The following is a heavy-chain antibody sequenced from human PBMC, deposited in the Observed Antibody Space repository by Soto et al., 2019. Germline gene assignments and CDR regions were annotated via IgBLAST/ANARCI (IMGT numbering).Heavy chain of an antibody. D-gene: IGHD3-3*01. CDR1: GFTFSDYY. V-gene: IGHV3-11*06. Sequence: GGSLRLSCAASGFTFSDYYMSWIRQAPGKGLEWVSYISSSSSYTNYADSVKGRFTISRDNAKNSLYLQMNSLRAEDTAVYYCARDAYDFWSGYYPDYFPHWGQGTLVTVSS. CDR2: ISSSSSYT. J-gene: IGHJ1*01. CDR3: ARDAYDFWSGYYPDYFPH.